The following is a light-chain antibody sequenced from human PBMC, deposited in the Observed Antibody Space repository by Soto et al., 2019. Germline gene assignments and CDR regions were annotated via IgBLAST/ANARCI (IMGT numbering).Light chain of an antibody. CDR1: SSDVDGYNF. V-gene: IGLV2-14*01. J-gene: IGLJ1*01. CDR3: SSYTTTNTPV. CDR2: EVS. Sequence: QSVLTQPASVSGSPGQSITISCTGTSSDVDGYNFVSWYQHHPGKVPKLMLYEVSNRPSGVSSRFSGSKSGNTASLTISGLQAEDEADYYCSSYTTTNTPVFGTGTKV.